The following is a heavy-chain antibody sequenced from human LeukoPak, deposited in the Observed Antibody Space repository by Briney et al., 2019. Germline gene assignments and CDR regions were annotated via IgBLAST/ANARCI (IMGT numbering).Heavy chain of an antibody. CDR3: ARQTRSSGWYWGFDY. D-gene: IGHD6-19*01. J-gene: IGHJ4*02. Sequence: GASVKVSCKASGGTFSSYAISWVRQAPGQGLEWMGWMNPNSGNTGYARKFQGRVTMTRNTSKSTAYMELSSLRSEDTAVYYCARQTRSSGWYWGFDYWGQGTLVTVSS. CDR1: GGTFSSYA. CDR2: MNPNSGNT. V-gene: IGHV1-8*02.